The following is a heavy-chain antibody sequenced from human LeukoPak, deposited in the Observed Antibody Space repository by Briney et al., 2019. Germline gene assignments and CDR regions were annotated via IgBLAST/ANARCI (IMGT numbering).Heavy chain of an antibody. CDR3: AKNLLGIAAYAWYFDL. D-gene: IGHD2-21*01. J-gene: IGHJ2*01. CDR2: IMVSGGGS. CDR1: GFTFIPYG. V-gene: IGHV3-23*01. Sequence: GGTLRLPCAPFGFTFIPYGMSWVRQAPGKGLERVTSIMVSGGGSTYVDSVRGRFTISRDNSKNTLYLQMNSLRAEDTAVYYCAKNLLGIAAYAWYFDLWGRGTLVTVSS.